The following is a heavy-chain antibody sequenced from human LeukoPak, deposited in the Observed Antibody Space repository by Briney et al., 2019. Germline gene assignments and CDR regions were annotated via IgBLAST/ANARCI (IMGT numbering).Heavy chain of an antibody. CDR2: IGSNGGTT. Sequence: GGSLRLCCAASVRTLCRYGIHWVRQAPVKGAYYVSAIGSNGGTTYYANSVKGRFTISRDNSKNTLYLQMGSLRAEDMAVYYCARISDTTSHTDYWGQGTLVTVSS. J-gene: IGHJ4*02. V-gene: IGHV3-64*01. CDR1: VRTLCRYG. D-gene: IGHD2-2*01. CDR3: ARISDTTSHTDY.